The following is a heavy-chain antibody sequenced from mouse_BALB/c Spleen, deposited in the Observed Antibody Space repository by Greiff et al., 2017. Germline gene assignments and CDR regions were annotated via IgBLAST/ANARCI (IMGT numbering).Heavy chain of an antibody. D-gene: IGHD2-2*01. CDR2: ISYDGSN. CDR3: AGGYPYYFDY. V-gene: IGHV3-6*02. J-gene: IGHJ2*01. Sequence: DVQLVESGPGLVKPSQSLSLTCSVTGYSITSGYYWNWIRQFPGNKLEWMGYISYDGSNNYNPSLKNRISITRDTSKNQFFLKLNSVTTEDTATYYCAGGYPYYFDYWGQGTTLTVSS. CDR1: GYSITSGYY.